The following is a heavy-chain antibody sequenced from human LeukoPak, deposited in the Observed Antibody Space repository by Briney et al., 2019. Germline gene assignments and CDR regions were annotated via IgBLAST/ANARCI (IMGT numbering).Heavy chain of an antibody. Sequence: GGSLRLSCAASGFTVSNNYMSWVRQAPGKGLEWVSVIYSGGSTYYADSVKGRFTISRDNSKNTLYLQMNSLRAEDTAVYYCARLRVVPAAIYYYYGMDVWGQGTTVTVSS. J-gene: IGHJ6*02. V-gene: IGHV3-53*01. CDR3: ARLRVVPAAIYYYYGMDV. D-gene: IGHD2-2*01. CDR1: GFTVSNNY. CDR2: IYSGGST.